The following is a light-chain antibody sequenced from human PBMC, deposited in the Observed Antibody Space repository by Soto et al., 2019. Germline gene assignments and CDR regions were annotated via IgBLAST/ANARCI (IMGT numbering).Light chain of an antibody. Sequence: EIVMTQSPATLSVSPGERATLSCRASQSVSSNLAWYQQKPGQAPRLLIYGASTRATGIPARFSGSGSGTEFTLTISSLQSEDFAVYYCQQYNIGLTFGGGTKVEIK. V-gene: IGKV3-15*01. CDR2: GAS. CDR3: QQYNIGLT. CDR1: QSVSSN. J-gene: IGKJ4*01.